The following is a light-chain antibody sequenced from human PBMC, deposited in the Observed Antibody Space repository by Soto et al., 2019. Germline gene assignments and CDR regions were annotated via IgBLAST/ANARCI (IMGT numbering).Light chain of an antibody. CDR1: SSDVGGYNY. V-gene: IGLV2-8*01. CDR3: SSYAGSSIGV. CDR2: VVS. J-gene: IGLJ1*01. Sequence: QSALTQPPSASGSPGQSVTISCTGTSSDVGGYNYVSWYQQHPGKAPKLMIYVVSKRPSGVPDRFSGSKSGNTASLTVSGLQAEDEADYYCSSYAGSSIGVCGTGTKLTVL.